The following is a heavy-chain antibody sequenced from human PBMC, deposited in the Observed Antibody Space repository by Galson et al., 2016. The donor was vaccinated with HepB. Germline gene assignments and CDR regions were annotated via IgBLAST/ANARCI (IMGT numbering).Heavy chain of an antibody. J-gene: IGHJ6*02. CDR3: ARDQEKNHFWSGYYSYYGVDV. CDR1: GFTFTSHS. Sequence: SLRLSCAASGFTFTSHSMHWVRQAPGKGLEWVAVISYDGRNKKYADSVKGRFTISRDNSKNTLSLQMNSLRGEDPAVYYCARDQEKNHFWSGYYSYYGVDVWGQGTTVTVSS. V-gene: IGHV3-30*04. CDR2: ISYDGRNK. D-gene: IGHD3-3*02.